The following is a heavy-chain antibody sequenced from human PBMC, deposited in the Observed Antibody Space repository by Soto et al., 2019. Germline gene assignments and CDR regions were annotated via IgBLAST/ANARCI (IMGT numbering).Heavy chain of an antibody. Sequence: QVQLVQSGAEVKKPGSSVKVSCKASGGTFSSYAITWVRQAPGQGLEWMGGIIPIFGTANYAQKFQGRVTVTADESTTTAYMELSSLRSEDTAVYYWARGGSGDYVYYYYYGMDVWGQGTTVTVSS. CDR1: GGTFSSYA. V-gene: IGHV1-69*12. D-gene: IGHD4-17*01. CDR2: IIPIFGTA. CDR3: ARGGSGDYVYYYYYGMDV. J-gene: IGHJ6*02.